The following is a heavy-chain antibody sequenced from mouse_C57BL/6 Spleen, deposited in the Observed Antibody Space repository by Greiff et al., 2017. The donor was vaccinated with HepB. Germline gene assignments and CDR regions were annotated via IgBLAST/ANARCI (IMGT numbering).Heavy chain of an antibody. Sequence: EVKLQESGGGLVQPGESLKLSCESNEYEFPSHDMSWVRKTPEKRLELVAAINSDGGSTYYPDTMERRFIISRDNTKKTLYLQMCSLRSEDTALYYCARHDGYDEGYWYFDVWGTGTTVTVSS. CDR2: INSDGGST. CDR1: EYEFPSHD. CDR3: ARHDGYDEGYWYFDV. D-gene: IGHD2-2*01. V-gene: IGHV5-2*01. J-gene: IGHJ1*03.